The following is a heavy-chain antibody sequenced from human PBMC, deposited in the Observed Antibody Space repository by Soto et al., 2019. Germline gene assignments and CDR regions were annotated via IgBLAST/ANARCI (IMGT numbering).Heavy chain of an antibody. D-gene: IGHD3-22*01. V-gene: IGHV3-73*02. CDR2: IRSKADSYAT. CDR1: GFTVSDSA. J-gene: IGHJ4*02. CDR3: SRHYYDSSGYYSGISN. Sequence: EVQLMESGGGLVQPGGSLKLSCAASGFTVSDSALHWVRHASGKGLEWVGRIRSKADSYATAYVASVKGRFIISRDDSMNTTYLQMNSLKTEDTAVYYCSRHYYDSSGYYSGISNWGQGTLVTVSS.